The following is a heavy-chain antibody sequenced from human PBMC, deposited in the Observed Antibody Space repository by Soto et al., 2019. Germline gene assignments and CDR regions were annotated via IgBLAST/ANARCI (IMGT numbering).Heavy chain of an antibody. V-gene: IGHV3-21*01. D-gene: IGHD6-6*01. CDR2: TSSSSSYK. CDR1: GFTFSGYS. Sequence: GGSLRLSCAASGFTFSGYSINWVRQAPGKGLEWVSSTSSSSSYKYYADSVKGRFTVSRDNAKNSLYLQMNSLRAEDTAVYYCARDLRGSDTSSFDYWGQGTLVTVSS. J-gene: IGHJ4*02. CDR3: ARDLRGSDTSSFDY.